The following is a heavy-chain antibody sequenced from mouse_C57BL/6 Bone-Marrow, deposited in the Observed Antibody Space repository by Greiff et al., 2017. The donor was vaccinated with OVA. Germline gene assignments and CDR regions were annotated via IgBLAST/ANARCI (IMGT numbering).Heavy chain of an antibody. CDR2: IWRGGST. CDR3: AKKIYYGNYVAMDY. CDR1: GFSLTSYG. Sequence: VQLQQSGPGLVQPSQTLSITCTVSGFSLTSYGVNWVRQSPGKGLEWLGVIWRGGSTDYNAAFMSSLSIPKDNSKSQVLFKMNSLQADDTAIYDCAKKIYYGNYVAMDYWGQGTSVTVSS. J-gene: IGHJ4*01. D-gene: IGHD2-1*01. V-gene: IGHV2-5*01.